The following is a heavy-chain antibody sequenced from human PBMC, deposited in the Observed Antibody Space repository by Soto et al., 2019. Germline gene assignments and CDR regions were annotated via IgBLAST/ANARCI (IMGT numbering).Heavy chain of an antibody. CDR2: INHSGSV. J-gene: IGHJ4*02. CDR1: GGAFNGYY. CDR3: ARAGAALVPPSIAPFDS. D-gene: IGHD6-6*01. V-gene: IGHV4-34*01. Sequence: QVHLQQWGAGLLKPSETLSLTCAVNGGAFNGYYWTWIRQPPGKGLEWIGEINHSGSVDYNPPLIRRVTTAVSTSMNQCAGTRTSVAAADTGVYYCARAGAALVPPSIAPFDSWLPGPLVTVSS.